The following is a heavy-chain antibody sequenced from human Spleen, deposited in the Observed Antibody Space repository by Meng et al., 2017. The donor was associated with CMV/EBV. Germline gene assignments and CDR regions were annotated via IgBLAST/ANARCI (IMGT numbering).Heavy chain of an antibody. V-gene: IGHV3-15*01. CDR2: IKSEIDGGTA. J-gene: IGHJ4*02. Sequence: LSCAVSRFPFTRAWMTWVRQAPGKGLEWVGRIKSEIDGGTADYATPVKGRFTISRDDSKNTMYLQMNSLKSEDTAVYFCTTDGRDDYRGRGTLVTVSS. CDR1: RFPFTRAW. CDR3: TTDGRDDY. D-gene: IGHD1-1*01.